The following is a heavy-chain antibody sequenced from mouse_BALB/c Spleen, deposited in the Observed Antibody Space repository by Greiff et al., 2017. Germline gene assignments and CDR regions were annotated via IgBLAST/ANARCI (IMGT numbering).Heavy chain of an antibody. CDR3: ARNYRYGAMDY. D-gene: IGHD2-14*01. Sequence: EVKLMESGGGLVQPGGSLRLSCATSGFTFTDYYMSWVRQPPGKALEWLGFIRNKANGYTTEYSASVKGRFTISRDNSQSILYLQMNTLRAEDSATYYCARNYRYGAMDYWGQGTSVTVSS. CDR1: GFTFTDYY. CDR2: IRNKANGYTT. J-gene: IGHJ4*01. V-gene: IGHV7-3*02.